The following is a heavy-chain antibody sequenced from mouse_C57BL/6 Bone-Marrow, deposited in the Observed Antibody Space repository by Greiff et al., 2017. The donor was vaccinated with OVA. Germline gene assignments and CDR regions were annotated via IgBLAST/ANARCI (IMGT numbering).Heavy chain of an antibody. Sequence: EVMLVESEGGLVQPGSSMKLSCTASGFTFSDYYMAWVRQVPEKGLEWVANINYDGSSTYYLDSLKSRFIISRDNAKNILYLQMSSLKSEDTATYYCARDQVGYFDVWGTGTTVTVSS. CDR3: ARDQVGYFDV. CDR1: GFTFSDYY. J-gene: IGHJ1*03. V-gene: IGHV5-16*01. D-gene: IGHD1-1*01. CDR2: INYDGSST.